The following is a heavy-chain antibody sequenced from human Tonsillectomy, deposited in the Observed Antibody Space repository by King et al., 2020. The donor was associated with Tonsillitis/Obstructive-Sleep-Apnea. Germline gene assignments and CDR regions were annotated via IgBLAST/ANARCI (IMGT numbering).Heavy chain of an antibody. CDR2: IDWDDDK. D-gene: IGHD3-10*01. Sequence: TLKESGPALVKPIQTLTLTCTFSGFSLSTSGMCVSWIRQPPGKALEWLARIDWDDDKYYSTSLKTRLTISKDTSKNQVVLTMTNMDPVDTATYYCARSFPYHYGSGPYDAFDIWGQGKMVTVSS. J-gene: IGHJ3*02. CDR1: GFSLSTSGMC. CDR3: ARSFPYHYGSGPYDAFDI. V-gene: IGHV2-70*11.